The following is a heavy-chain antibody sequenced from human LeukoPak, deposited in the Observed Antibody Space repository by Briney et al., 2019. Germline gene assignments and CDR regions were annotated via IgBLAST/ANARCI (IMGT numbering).Heavy chain of an antibody. CDR2: ISSSGSTI. J-gene: IGHJ4*02. D-gene: IGHD5-24*01. CDR1: GFIFSSYG. V-gene: IGHV3-48*04. Sequence: PGGSLRLSCAASGFIFSSYGMHWVRQAPGKGLEWVSYISSSGSTIYYADSVKGRFTISRGNAKNSLYLQMNSLRAEDTAVYYCARDLSWDGNVYFDDWGQGTLVTVSS. CDR3: ARDLSWDGNVYFDD.